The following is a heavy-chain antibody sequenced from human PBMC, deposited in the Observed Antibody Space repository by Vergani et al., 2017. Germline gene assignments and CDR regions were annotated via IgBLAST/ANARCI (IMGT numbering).Heavy chain of an antibody. CDR2: IKSDGSIT. Sequence: DVHLAESGGGFFQPGGSLRLSCSASGFSFNSYWMHWVRHVPGKGLLWVSRIKSDGSITAYADSVKGRFTISRDNAQNSLYLQMNSLRAEDMALYYCAKDTRRGGDYVSVELDYWGQGTLVTVSS. CDR3: AKDTRRGGDYVSVELDY. V-gene: IGHV3-74*03. D-gene: IGHD4-17*01. J-gene: IGHJ4*02. CDR1: GFSFNSYW.